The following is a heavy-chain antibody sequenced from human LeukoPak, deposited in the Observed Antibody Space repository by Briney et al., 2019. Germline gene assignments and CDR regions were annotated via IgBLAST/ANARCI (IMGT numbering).Heavy chain of an antibody. CDR1: GFTVSSNY. J-gene: IGHJ4*02. CDR2: ISGSGGST. CDR3: AKDLIAAAGTGGYFDY. D-gene: IGHD6-13*01. V-gene: IGHV3-23*01. Sequence: PGGSLRLSCAASGFTVSSNYMSWVRQAPGKGLEWVSAISGSGGSTYYADSVKGRFTISRDNSKNTLYLQMNSLRAEDTAVYYCAKDLIAAAGTGGYFDYWGQGTLVTVSS.